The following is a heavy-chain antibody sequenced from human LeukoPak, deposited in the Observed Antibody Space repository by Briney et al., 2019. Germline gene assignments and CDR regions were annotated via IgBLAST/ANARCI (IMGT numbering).Heavy chain of an antibody. CDR1: GFTFGDYA. CDR3: ARGGSSRFDC. Sequence: GGSLRLSCTASGFTFGDYALSWVRQAPGKGLEWVGFVRTKAYGGTTDYAASVKGRFSISRDDSKSVAYLQMNTLKTEDTAVYYCARGGSSRFDCWGQGTLVTVSS. J-gene: IGHJ4*02. CDR2: VRTKAYGGTT. D-gene: IGHD1-26*01. V-gene: IGHV3-49*04.